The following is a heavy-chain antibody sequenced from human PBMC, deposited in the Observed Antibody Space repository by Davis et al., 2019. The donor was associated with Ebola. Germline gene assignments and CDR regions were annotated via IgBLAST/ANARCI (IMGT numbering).Heavy chain of an antibody. V-gene: IGHV1-69*06. J-gene: IGHJ3*02. Sequence: SVKVSCKASGGTFSSYAISWVRQAPGQGLEWMGGIIPIFGTANYAQKFQGRVTITADKSTSTAYMELRSLRSDDTAVYYCAREFLAHCVGGRCYDRSDAFEMWGRGTMVTVSS. CDR1: GGTFSSYA. D-gene: IGHD2-15*01. CDR2: IIPIFGTA. CDR3: AREFLAHCVGGRCYDRSDAFEM.